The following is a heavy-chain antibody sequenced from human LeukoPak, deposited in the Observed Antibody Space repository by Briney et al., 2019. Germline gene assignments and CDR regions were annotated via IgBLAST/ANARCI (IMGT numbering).Heavy chain of an antibody. V-gene: IGHV3-30-3*01. CDR1: GFTFSTYA. Sequence: PGGSLRLSCAASGFTFSTYAIHWVRQAPGRGLEWVAYISYDGITKYYADSVKGRFTISRDNAKNSLYLQMNSLRDEDTAVYYCARDGYKWTTVTIYYCDYWGQGTLVTVSS. D-gene: IGHD4-17*01. J-gene: IGHJ4*02. CDR2: ISYDGITK. CDR3: ARDGYKWTTVTIYYCDY.